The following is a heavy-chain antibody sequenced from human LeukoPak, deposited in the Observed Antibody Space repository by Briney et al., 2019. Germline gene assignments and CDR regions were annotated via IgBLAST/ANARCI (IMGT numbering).Heavy chain of an antibody. V-gene: IGHV3-23*01. CDR1: GFTFSSYA. J-gene: IGHJ4*02. CDR3: AKDIFPHSYGLPVSDY. D-gene: IGHD5-18*01. CDR2: ISGSGGST. Sequence: GGSLRLSCAASGFTFSSYAMSWVRQAPGKGLEWVSAISGSGGSTYYADSVKGRFTISRDNSKNTLYLQMNSLRAEDTAAYYCAKDIFPHSYGLPVSDYWGQGTLVTVSS.